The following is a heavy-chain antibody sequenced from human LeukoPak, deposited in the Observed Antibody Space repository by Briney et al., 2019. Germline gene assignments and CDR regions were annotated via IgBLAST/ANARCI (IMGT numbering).Heavy chain of an antibody. CDR2: FDPEDGET. CDR3: ATDSNCSGGSCYRDYYYYGMDV. Sequence: ASVKVSCKVSGYTLSESSMHWVRQAPGKGLEWMGGFDPEDGETIYAQKFQGRVTMTEDTSTDTAYIELSSLTSEDTAVYYCATDSNCSGGSCYRDYYYYGMDVWGQGTTVTVSS. CDR1: GYTLSESS. D-gene: IGHD2-15*01. V-gene: IGHV1-24*01. J-gene: IGHJ6*02.